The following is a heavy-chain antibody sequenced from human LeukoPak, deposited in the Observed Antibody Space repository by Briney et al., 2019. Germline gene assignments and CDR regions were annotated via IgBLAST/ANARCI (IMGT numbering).Heavy chain of an antibody. CDR1: GFTFSSHG. CDR2: ISYDGSNK. D-gene: IGHD4-17*01. V-gene: IGHV3-30*18. J-gene: IGHJ6*02. CDR3: AKDVNSDYGRVMDV. Sequence: GGSLRVSCAASGFTFSSHGMHCVRQAPGKGLEWMAVISYDGSNKYYADSVKGRFTISRDSSKNTLSLQMNSLRAEDTAVYYCAKDVNSDYGRVMDVRGQGTTVTVSS.